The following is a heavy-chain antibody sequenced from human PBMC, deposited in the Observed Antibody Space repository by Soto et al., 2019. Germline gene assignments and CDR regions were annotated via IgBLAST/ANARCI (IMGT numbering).Heavy chain of an antibody. CDR2: IYYSGST. CDR3: VRDRGWLRSGGLFDY. Sequence: ASETLSLTCTVSGGSISSYYWSWIRQPPGKGLEWIGYIYYSGSTNYNPSLKSRVTISVDTSKNQFSLKLSSVTAADTAVYYCVRDRGWLRSGGLFDYWGQGTLVTVSS. CDR1: GGSISSYY. V-gene: IGHV4-59*01. J-gene: IGHJ4*02. D-gene: IGHD5-12*01.